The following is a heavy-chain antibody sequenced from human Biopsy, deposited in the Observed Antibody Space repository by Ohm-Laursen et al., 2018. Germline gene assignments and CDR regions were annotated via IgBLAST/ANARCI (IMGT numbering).Heavy chain of an antibody. D-gene: IGHD3-3*01. CDR3: ARQVDFWSGYVDY. CDR1: GGSISDNTYH. V-gene: IGHV4-39*01. CDR2: IYYSGNT. J-gene: IGHJ4*02. Sequence: SETLSLTCTVSGGSISDNTYHWGWIRQSPGKGLEWIGNIYYSGNTDYSPSLKSRVTISVDTSNNQFSLKLRSVTAADTAVYYCARQVDFWSGYVDYWGQGTLVAVSS.